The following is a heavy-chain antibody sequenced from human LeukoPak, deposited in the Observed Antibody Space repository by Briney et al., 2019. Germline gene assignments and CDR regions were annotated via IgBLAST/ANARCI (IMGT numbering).Heavy chain of an antibody. D-gene: IGHD3-22*01. CDR1: GFTSSDYY. Sequence: GGSLRLSCAASGFTSSDYYMSWIRQAPGKGLEWVSYISSSGSTIYYADSVKGRFTISRGNAKNSLYLQMNSLRAEDTAVYYCARDPRDYYDSSGYYEAWGQGTLVTVSS. V-gene: IGHV3-11*01. CDR2: ISSSGSTI. CDR3: ARDPRDYYDSSGYYEA. J-gene: IGHJ4*02.